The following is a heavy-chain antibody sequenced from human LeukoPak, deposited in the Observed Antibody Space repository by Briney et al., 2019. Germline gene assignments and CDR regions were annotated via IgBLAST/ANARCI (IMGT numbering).Heavy chain of an antibody. Sequence: AEPLSLTYAVSGGSISSYYGSWIRQPAGKGLGWSGRTYSSWSTNYNPSLKGRVTISVDTSKTKFSLKLSSLTAADTAVYYCARHIYVSGFDAWGQGTPVTVSS. CDR3: ARHIYVSGFDA. D-gene: IGHD3-10*01. J-gene: IGHJ5*02. CDR1: GGSISSYY. CDR2: TYSSWST. V-gene: IGHV4-59*10.